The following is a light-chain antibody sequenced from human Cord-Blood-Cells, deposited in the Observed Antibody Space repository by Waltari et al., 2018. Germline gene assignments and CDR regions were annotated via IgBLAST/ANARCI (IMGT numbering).Light chain of an antibody. V-gene: IGKV3-11*01. CDR1: QSLSSY. CDR2: DAS. J-gene: IGKJ1*01. Sequence: QSSATPSAPTGVIATLSCRASQSLSSYFAWYQQKRGHAPRLLIYDASNRATGSPARFSGSGSGTDVTLTISSLEPEDVAVYYCQQRSNWPPWTFGQGTKVEIK. CDR3: QQRSNWPPWT.